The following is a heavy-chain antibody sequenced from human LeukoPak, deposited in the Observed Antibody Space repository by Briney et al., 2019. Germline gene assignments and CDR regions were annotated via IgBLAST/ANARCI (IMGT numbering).Heavy chain of an antibody. CDR1: GFTFSSYS. CDR2: ISSSGSYI. V-gene: IGHV3-21*01. J-gene: IGHJ4*02. D-gene: IGHD3-3*01. CDR3: ARWDSSGFWSGYTYYFDC. Sequence: KPGGSLRLSCAASGFTFSSYSMNWVRQAPGKGLEWVSSISSSGSYIYYADSVKGRFTISRDNANNSLYLQMNSLRAEDTAVYYCARWDSSGFWSGYTYYFDCWGQGTLVTVSS.